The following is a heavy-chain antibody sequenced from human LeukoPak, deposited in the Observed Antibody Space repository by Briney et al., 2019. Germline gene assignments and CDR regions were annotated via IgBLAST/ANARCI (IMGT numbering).Heavy chain of an antibody. CDR2: INYSGST. Sequence: SETLSLTCTVSGGSISSNSYYWAWIRQPPGRGLEWIGSINYSGSTYYNPSPKSRVTISVDMTKIQFSLKLSSVTAADTAVYYCARSLGGDYYSSGSFFDYWGQGTLVTVSS. J-gene: IGHJ4*02. CDR1: GGSISSNSYY. V-gene: IGHV4-39*01. D-gene: IGHD3-10*01. CDR3: ARSLGGDYYSSGSFFDY.